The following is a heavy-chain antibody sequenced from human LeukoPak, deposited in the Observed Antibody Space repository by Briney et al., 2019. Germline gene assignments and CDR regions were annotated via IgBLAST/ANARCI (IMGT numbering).Heavy chain of an antibody. V-gene: IGHV3-7*03. CDR1: GFTFSSYA. D-gene: IGHD6-6*01. CDR3: ARSSYSSSSSV. Sequence: GGSLRLSCAASGFTFSSYAMSWSRQAPGKGLEWVASINSDGSEGYYADVVKGRFTISRDNAKNSLYLQINSLRAEDTAVYYCARSSYSSSSSVWGQGTMVTVSS. J-gene: IGHJ3*01. CDR2: INSDGSEG.